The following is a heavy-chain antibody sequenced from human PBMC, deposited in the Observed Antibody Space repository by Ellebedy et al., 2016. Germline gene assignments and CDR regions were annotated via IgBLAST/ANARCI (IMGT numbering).Heavy chain of an antibody. CDR1: GFTFSTYA. Sequence: GGSLRLSCAASGFTFSTYAMSWVRQTPGKGLEWVSSISSSSSYIYYADSVKGRFTISRDNAKNSLYLQMNSLRAEDTAVYYCARPENWYFDLWGRGTLVTVSS. J-gene: IGHJ2*01. V-gene: IGHV3-21*01. CDR2: ISSSSSYI. CDR3: ARPENWYFDL. D-gene: IGHD5-24*01.